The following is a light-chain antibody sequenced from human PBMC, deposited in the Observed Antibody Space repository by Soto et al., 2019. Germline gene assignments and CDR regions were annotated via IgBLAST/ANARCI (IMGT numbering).Light chain of an antibody. CDR2: LAS. V-gene: IGKV3-15*01. CDR3: HQYNNFWT. CDR1: QAVNTR. Sequence: EIVLTQSPATLSSFPGDRVTLSCRASQAVNTRLAWYQHKPGQAPRLLIYLASNRATGIPARFSGSGSGTEFTLTISSLQSEDFGLYYCHQYNNFWTFGQGTKVDIK. J-gene: IGKJ1*01.